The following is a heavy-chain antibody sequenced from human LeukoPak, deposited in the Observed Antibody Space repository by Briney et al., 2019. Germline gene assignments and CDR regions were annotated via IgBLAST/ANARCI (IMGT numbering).Heavy chain of an antibody. J-gene: IGHJ4*02. Sequence: PGRSLRLSCAASGFTVSTYAMHWVRQAPGKGLEWVSAISGSGGTAYYADSVKGRFTISRDNSKNTLYLQMNSLRAEDTAVYYCAKKGYYDGSGYYMYYFDHWGQGTLVTVSS. CDR3: AKKGYYDGSGYYMYYFDH. D-gene: IGHD3-22*01. CDR2: ISGSGGTA. V-gene: IGHV3-23*01. CDR1: GFTVSTYA.